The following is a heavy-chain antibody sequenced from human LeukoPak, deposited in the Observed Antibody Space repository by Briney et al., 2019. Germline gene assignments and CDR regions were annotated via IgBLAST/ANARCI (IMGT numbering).Heavy chain of an antibody. CDR1: GGSISSYY. CDR3: ASRKLGNDY. J-gene: IGHJ4*02. CDR2: IYYTGT. Sequence: SETLSLTCTVSGGSISSYYWSWIRQSPGKGLEWIGYIYYTGTSYNPSLKSRVTISADTFKNQFSLKLISVTAADTAVYYCASRKLGNDYWGQGTLVTVSS. D-gene: IGHD7-27*01. V-gene: IGHV4-59*01.